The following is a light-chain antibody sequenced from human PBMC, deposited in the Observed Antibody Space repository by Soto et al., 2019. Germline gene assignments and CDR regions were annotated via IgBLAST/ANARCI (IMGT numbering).Light chain of an antibody. CDR1: QSVSSN. CDR2: GAS. V-gene: IGKV3-15*01. Sequence: EIVMTQSPATLSVSPGERATLSCRASQSVSSNLAWYQQKPGQAPRLLIYGASTRPTGIPARFSGSGSGTEFTLTLSSLQSEDFAVYYCQQYNNWHPWTFGQGTKGEIK. CDR3: QQYNNWHPWT. J-gene: IGKJ1*01.